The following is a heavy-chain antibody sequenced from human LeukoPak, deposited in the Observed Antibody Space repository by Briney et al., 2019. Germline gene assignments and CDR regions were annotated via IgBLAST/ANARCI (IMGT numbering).Heavy chain of an antibody. CDR1: GYTLTDYY. V-gene: IGHV1-46*01. CDR3: ARAPDYTNWFDP. D-gene: IGHD4-11*01. CDR2: INPSSGGT. J-gene: IGHJ5*02. Sequence: ASVRVSCKPSGYTLTDYYMHWVRRAPGQGLKWMGWINPSSGGTSYAQKFQGRVTMTRDTSTSTVYMELSSLRSEDTAVYYCARAPDYTNWFDPWGQGTLVTVSS.